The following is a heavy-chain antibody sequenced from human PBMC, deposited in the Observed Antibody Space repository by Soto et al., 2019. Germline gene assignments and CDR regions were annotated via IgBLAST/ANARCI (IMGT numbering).Heavy chain of an antibody. Sequence: QVQLVQSGAEVKKPGSSVKVSCKASGGTFSSYTISWVRQAPGQGLEWMGRIIPILGIANYAQKFQGRVTITADKSTSPAYMELSSLRSEDTAVYYCARDPTYYYDSSGFRTWGQGTLVTVSS. J-gene: IGHJ5*02. D-gene: IGHD3-22*01. CDR2: IIPILGIA. CDR1: GGTFSSYT. CDR3: ARDPTYYYDSSGFRT. V-gene: IGHV1-69*08.